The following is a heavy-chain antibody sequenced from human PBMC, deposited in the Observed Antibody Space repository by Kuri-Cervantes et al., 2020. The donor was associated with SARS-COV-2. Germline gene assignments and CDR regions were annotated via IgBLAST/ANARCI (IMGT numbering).Heavy chain of an antibody. CDR2: IIPILGIA. D-gene: IGHD3-3*01. V-gene: IGHV1-69*04. CDR3: ARDGGMYYDFWSGYHGRGMDV. CDR1: GGTFSSYA. Sequence: SVKVSCKASGGTFSSYAISWVRQAPGQGLEWMGRIIPILGIANYAQKFQGRVTITADKSTSTAYMELNSLRTEDTAVYYCARDGGMYYDFWSGYHGRGMDVWGQGTTVTVSS. J-gene: IGHJ6*02.